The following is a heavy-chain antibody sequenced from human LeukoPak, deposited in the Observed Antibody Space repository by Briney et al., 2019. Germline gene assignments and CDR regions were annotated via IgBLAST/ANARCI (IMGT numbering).Heavy chain of an antibody. D-gene: IGHD2-15*01. V-gene: IGHV3-48*03. CDR2: ISSSGSTI. CDR1: GFTFSSYE. J-gene: IGHJ5*02. CDR3: AKDRGSTNWFDP. Sequence: HAGGSLRLSCAASGFTFSSYEMNWVRQAPGKGLEWVSYISSSGSTIYYADSVKGRFTISRDNSKNTLYLQMDSLRAEDTAVYYCAKDRGSTNWFDPWGQGTLVTVSS.